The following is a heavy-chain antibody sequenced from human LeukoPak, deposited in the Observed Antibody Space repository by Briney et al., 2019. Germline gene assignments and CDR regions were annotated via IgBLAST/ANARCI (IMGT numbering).Heavy chain of an antibody. CDR1: GLTLSPYS. V-gene: IGHV3-21*01. CDR2: ISSSGAYI. Sequence: GGSLRPSCAASGLTLSPYSVNWVRQPPGKGLEWVSSISSSGAYINYADSVKGRFIISRDNAKKSLHLQMNSLRAEDTAVYYCAELGITMIGGVWGKGTTVTISS. J-gene: IGHJ6*04. CDR3: AELGITMIGGV. D-gene: IGHD3-10*02.